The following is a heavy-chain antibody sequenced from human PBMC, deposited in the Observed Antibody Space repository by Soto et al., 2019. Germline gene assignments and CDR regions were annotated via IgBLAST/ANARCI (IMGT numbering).Heavy chain of an antibody. CDR1: GFNFSDYY. D-gene: IGHD3-10*01. CDR3: ARGINRSGAY. CDR2: ISRSGVNI. J-gene: IGHJ4*02. V-gene: IGHV3-21*01. Sequence: LRLSCAGSGFNFSDYYMVWVRQAPGKGLEWVSSISRSGVNIHYADSVKGRFTISRDNARNSLYLQMNSLRADDTAKYFCARGINRSGAYWCQGTQVTVSS.